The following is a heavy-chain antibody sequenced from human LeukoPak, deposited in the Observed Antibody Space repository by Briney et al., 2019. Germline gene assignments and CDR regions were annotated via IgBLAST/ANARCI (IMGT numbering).Heavy chain of an antibody. CDR1: GGSISSYY. V-gene: IGHV4-4*07. D-gene: IGHD1-7*01. CDR2: IYTSGST. Sequence: SSETLSLTCTVSGGSISSYYWSWIRQPAGKGLERIGRIYTSGSTNYNPSLKSRVTISVDKSKNQFSLKLSSVTAADTAVYYCARDQLPYYFDYWGQGTLVTVSS. CDR3: ARDQLPYYFDY. J-gene: IGHJ4*02.